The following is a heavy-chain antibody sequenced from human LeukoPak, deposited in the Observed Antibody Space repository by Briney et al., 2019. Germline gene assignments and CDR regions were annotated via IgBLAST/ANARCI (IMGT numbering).Heavy chain of an antibody. D-gene: IGHD6-19*01. V-gene: IGHV3-7*01. CDR3: ASDRFSSGDF. Sequence: GESLRLSCVASGFSFSNYWMSWVRQAPGKGLEWVANIKQGGSQKNYVDSVKGRFTISRDNAKNSLYLQMNSLRAEDTAVYYCASDRFSSGDFWGQGTLVAVSS. J-gene: IGHJ4*02. CDR2: IKQGGSQK. CDR1: GFSFSNYW.